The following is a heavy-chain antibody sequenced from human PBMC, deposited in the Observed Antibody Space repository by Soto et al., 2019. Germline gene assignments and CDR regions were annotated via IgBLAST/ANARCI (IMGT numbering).Heavy chain of an antibody. V-gene: IGHV3-9*01. CDR3: AKDPRKYYYYYTVDL. CDR2: ITYNSATV. Sequence: EEQLVESGGGSVQPGRSLRLSCTASGFIFDDYAMHWVRQSPGKGLEWVSGITYNSATVGYADSVKGRFTISRDNAENTLYLQMNRLIPEDTALYYCAKDPRKYYYYYTVDLWGQGTTVTV. J-gene: IGHJ6*02. CDR1: GFIFDDYA.